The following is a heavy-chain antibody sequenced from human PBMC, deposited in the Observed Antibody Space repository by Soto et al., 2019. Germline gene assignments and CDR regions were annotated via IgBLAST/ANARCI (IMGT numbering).Heavy chain of an antibody. CDR3: ASGEWHSGYDWGLLRYYYYGMDV. V-gene: IGHV1-69*13. D-gene: IGHD5-12*01. CDR1: GGTFSSYA. CDR2: IIPIFGTA. Sequence: ASVKVSCKASGGTFSSYAISWVRQAPGQGLEWMGGIIPIFGTANYAQKFQGRVTITADESTSTAYMELSSLRSDDTAVYYCASGEWHSGYDWGLLRYYYYGMDVWGQGTTVTVSS. J-gene: IGHJ6*02.